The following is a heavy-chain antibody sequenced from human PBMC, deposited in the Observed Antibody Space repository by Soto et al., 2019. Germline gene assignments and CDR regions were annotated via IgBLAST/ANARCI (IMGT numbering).Heavy chain of an antibody. CDR3: ARVPLATSTGGGAFDI. V-gene: IGHV3-33*01. CDR1: GFTFSSYG. CDR2: IWYDGSNK. D-gene: IGHD5-12*01. J-gene: IGHJ3*02. Sequence: QVQLVESGGGVVQPGRSLRLSCAASGFTFSSYGMHWVRQAPGKGLEWVAVIWYDGSNKYYADSVKGRFTISRDNSKNTLYLTMNSLRAEDTAVYYCARVPLATSTGGGAFDIWGQGTMVTVSS.